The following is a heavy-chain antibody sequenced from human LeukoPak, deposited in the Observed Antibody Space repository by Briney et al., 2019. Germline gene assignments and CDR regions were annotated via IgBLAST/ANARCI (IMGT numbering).Heavy chain of an antibody. J-gene: IGHJ3*02. D-gene: IGHD3-16*02. Sequence: GESLKISCKGSGYSFTSYWIGWVRQMPGKGLEWMGIIYPGDSDTRYSPSFQGQVTISADKSISTAYLQWSSLKASDTAMYYCAGRVMITFGGVIGYDAFDIWGQGTMVTVPS. V-gene: IGHV5-51*01. CDR2: IYPGDSDT. CDR3: AGRVMITFGGVIGYDAFDI. CDR1: GYSFTSYW.